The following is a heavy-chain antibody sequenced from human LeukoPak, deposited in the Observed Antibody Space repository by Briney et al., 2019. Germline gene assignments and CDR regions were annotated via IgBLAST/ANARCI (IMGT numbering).Heavy chain of an antibody. J-gene: IGHJ4*02. CDR2: INPSGGST. V-gene: IGHV1-46*01. Sequence: GASVKVSCKASGYTFTCYYMHWVRQAPGQGLEWMGIINPSGGSTSYAQKFQGRVTMTRDTSTSTVYMELSSLRSEDTAVYYCASSTMTTVYYFDYWGQGTLVTVSS. CDR1: GYTFTCYY. D-gene: IGHD4-11*01. CDR3: ASSTMTTVYYFDY.